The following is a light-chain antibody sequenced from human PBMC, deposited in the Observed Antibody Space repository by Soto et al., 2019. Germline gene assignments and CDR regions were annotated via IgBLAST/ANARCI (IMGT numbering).Light chain of an antibody. CDR1: QNIGRW. Sequence: DIQMTQSPSSLSASAGDRVTITCRASQNIGRWLAWYQQKSGKAPKLMIYDVSTLISGVPSRFSGSGSGTEFTLTITSLQPDDFTTYYCQQYNLHSPATFGPGTLVEIK. CDR2: DVS. J-gene: IGKJ1*01. V-gene: IGKV1-5*01. CDR3: QQYNLHSPAT.